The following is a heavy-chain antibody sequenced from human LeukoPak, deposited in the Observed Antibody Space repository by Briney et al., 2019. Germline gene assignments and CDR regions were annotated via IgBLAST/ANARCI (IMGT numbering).Heavy chain of an antibody. CDR3: ARDDALVATGSFDY. V-gene: IGHV1-18*01. CDR1: GYTFTSYG. CDR2: ISAYNGNT. J-gene: IGHJ4*02. Sequence: GSVKVSCKASGYTFTSYGINWVRQAPGQGLEWMGWISAYNGNTNYAQKLQGRVTMTTDTSTSTDYMELRSLRSDDTAVYYCARDDALVATGSFDYWGQGTLVTVSS. D-gene: IGHD5-12*01.